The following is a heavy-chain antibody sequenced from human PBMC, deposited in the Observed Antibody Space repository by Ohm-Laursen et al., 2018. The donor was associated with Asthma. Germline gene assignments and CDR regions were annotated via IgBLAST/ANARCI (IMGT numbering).Heavy chain of an antibody. CDR2: ISYDGSNK. Sequence: SLRLSCTASGFTFSSYGMHWVRQAPGKGLEWVAVISYDGSNKYYADSVKGRFTISRDNSKNTLYLQMDSLRAEDTAVYYCARDLSIVVVVAATPDAFDIWGQGTMVTVSS. J-gene: IGHJ3*02. CDR3: ARDLSIVVVVAATPDAFDI. D-gene: IGHD2-15*01. V-gene: IGHV3-30*03. CDR1: GFTFSSYG.